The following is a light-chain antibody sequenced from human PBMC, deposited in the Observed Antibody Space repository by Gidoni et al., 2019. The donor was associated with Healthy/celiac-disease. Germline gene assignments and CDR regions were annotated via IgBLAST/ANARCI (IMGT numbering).Light chain of an antibody. V-gene: IGKV1-33*01. J-gene: IGKJ2*01. Sequence: DIQMTQSPSSLSASVGDRVTITCQASQDISNYLNWYQQKPGKAPKLLIYDASNLETGVPSRFSGSGSGTDFTFTSSSLQKEDNATYYCQQYDNLPPGGYTFGQGTKLEIK. CDR1: QDISNY. CDR2: DAS. CDR3: QQYDNLPPGGYT.